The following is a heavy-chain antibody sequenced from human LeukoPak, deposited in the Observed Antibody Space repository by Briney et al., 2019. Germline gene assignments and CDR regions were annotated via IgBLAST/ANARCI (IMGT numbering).Heavy chain of an antibody. CDR3: AKDISGNADGDYSGYFDY. D-gene: IGHD4-17*01. V-gene: IGHV3-43*01. CDR1: GYTCDDYT. CDR2: ISWDGGST. J-gene: IGHJ4*02. Sequence: GGTPRLYCAASGYTCDDYTMHWGCQAPGSGLSGFSLISWDGGSTYYADSVKGRFTISRDNSTNSLYLQMNSLRTEDTALYYCAKDISGNADGDYSGYFDYWGQGTLVTVSS.